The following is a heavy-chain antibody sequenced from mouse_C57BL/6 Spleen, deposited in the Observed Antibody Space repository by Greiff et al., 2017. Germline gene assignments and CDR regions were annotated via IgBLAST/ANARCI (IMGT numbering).Heavy chain of an antibody. CDR1: GFTFSDAW. CDR2: IRNKANNHAT. V-gene: IGHV6-6*01. D-gene: IGHD2-3*01. J-gene: IGHJ1*03. CDR3: TGDKLDGYRGYFDV. Sequence: EVMLVESGGGLVQPGGSMKLSCAASGFTFSDAWMAWVRQSPEKGLEWVAEIRNKANNHATYYAESVKGRFTISRDDSKSSVDLQMNSLRAEDTGIYYCTGDKLDGYRGYFDVWGTGTTVTVSS.